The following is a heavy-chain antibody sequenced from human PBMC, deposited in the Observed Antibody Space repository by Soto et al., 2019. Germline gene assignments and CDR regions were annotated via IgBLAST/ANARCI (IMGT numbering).Heavy chain of an antibody. V-gene: IGHV3-9*01. CDR1: GFTFDDYA. D-gene: IGHD2-15*01. CDR2: ISWNSGSI. Sequence: PGGSLRLSCAASGFTFDDYAMHWVRQAPGKGLEWVSGISWNSGSIGYADSVKGRFTISRDNAKNTLYLQMNSLRAEDTAVYYCANLLSPDNYWGQGTMVTVSS. CDR3: ANLLSPDNY. J-gene: IGHJ4*03.